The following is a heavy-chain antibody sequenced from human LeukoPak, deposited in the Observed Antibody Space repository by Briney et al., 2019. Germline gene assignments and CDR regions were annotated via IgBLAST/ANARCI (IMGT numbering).Heavy chain of an antibody. CDR2: IYYSGST. Sequence: SETVSLTCTDSGGSISSSSYYWGWIRQPPGKGLEWIGTIYYSGSTYYNPSLKSRVTISVDTSKNQFSLKLSSVTAADTAVYYCAIDQGDYVWGSYRDSRWFDPWGQGTLVTVSS. D-gene: IGHD3-16*02. CDR3: AIDQGDYVWGSYRDSRWFDP. V-gene: IGHV4-39*07. CDR1: GGSISSSSYY. J-gene: IGHJ5*02.